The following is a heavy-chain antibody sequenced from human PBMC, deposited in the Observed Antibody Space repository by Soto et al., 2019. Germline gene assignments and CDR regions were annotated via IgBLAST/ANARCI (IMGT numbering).Heavy chain of an antibody. J-gene: IGHJ4*02. V-gene: IGHV3-30*03. Sequence: QVQLVESGGGVVQPGRSPRLSCAVSGFTVSTYGMHWVRQAPGKGLEWVAVISRDGGTKYYADSVKGRFTISRDNSRNTLFLEMNGLRGDDMAVYFCTGEVASGYWGQGTLVTVSS. CDR2: ISRDGGTK. CDR3: TGEVASGY. CDR1: GFTVSTYG. D-gene: IGHD3-10*01.